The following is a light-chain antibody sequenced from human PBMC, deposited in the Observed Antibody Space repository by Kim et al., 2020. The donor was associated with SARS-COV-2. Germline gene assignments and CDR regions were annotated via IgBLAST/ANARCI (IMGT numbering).Light chain of an antibody. CDR3: QAWDSSTGV. V-gene: IGLV3-1*01. CDR1: KLGDKY. J-gene: IGLJ3*02. CDR2: QNN. Sequence: VSPGQTASITCSGDKLGDKYACWYQQKPGQSPVLVIYQNNKRPSGIPERFSASNSGNTATLTISGTQAMDEADYYCQAWDSSTGVFGGGTQLTVL.